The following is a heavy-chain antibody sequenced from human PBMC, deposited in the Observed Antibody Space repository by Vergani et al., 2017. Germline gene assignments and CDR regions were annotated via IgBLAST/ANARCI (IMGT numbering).Heavy chain of an antibody. CDR2: IIPILGTA. J-gene: IGHJ4*02. V-gene: IGHV1-69*11. CDR3: ARVGGGAQQLVRGGGVYFDY. D-gene: IGHD6-13*01. CDR1: GGTFSSYA. Sequence: QVQLVQSGAEVKKPGSSVKVSCKASGGTFSSYAISWVRQAPGQGLEWMGRIIPILGTANYAQKFQGRVTITADESTSTAYMELSSLRSEDTAVYYCARVGGGAQQLVRGGGVYFDYWGQGTLVTVSS.